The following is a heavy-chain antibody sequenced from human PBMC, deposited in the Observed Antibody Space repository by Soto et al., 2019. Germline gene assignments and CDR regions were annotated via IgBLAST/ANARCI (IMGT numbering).Heavy chain of an antibody. CDR2: IWYDGSNK. CDR1: GFTFSSYG. CDR3: ARDGGNAFDI. D-gene: IGHD1-26*01. Sequence: QVQLVESGGGVVQPGRSLRLSCAASGFTFSSYGMHWVRQAPGKGLEWVAVIWYDGSNKYYADSVKGRFTISRDNSKNTLYLQMNSLIAEDTAGYYCARDGGNAFDIWGQGTMVTVSS. V-gene: IGHV3-33*01. J-gene: IGHJ3*02.